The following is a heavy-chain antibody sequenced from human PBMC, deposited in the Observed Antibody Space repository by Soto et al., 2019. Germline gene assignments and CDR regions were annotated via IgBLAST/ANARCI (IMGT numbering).Heavy chain of an antibody. D-gene: IGHD6-6*01. V-gene: IGHV3-9*01. CDR1: GFTFDDYA. Sequence: EVQLVESGGGLVQPGRSLRLSCAASGFTFDDYAMPWVRQAPGKGLEWVSGIRWNSGSIGYADSVKGRFTISRDNDKNSLYLQMNSLRAEDTALYYCAKDTEYSSSSGVDYWGQGTLVTVSS. CDR2: IRWNSGSI. CDR3: AKDTEYSSSSGVDY. J-gene: IGHJ4*02.